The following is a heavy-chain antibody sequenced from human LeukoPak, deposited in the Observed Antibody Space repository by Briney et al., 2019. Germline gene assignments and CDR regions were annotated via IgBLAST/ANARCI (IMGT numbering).Heavy chain of an antibody. J-gene: IGHJ4*02. CDR1: GGTFSSYA. CDR2: IIPIFGTA. Sequence: EASVKVSCKASGGTFSSYAISWVRQAPGQGLEWMGGIIPIFGTANYAQKFQGRVTITADESTSTAYMELSSLRSEDTAVYYCARNSYSSGWHYHPSWGQGTLVTVSS. V-gene: IGHV1-69*13. CDR3: ARNSYSSGWHYHPS. D-gene: IGHD6-19*01.